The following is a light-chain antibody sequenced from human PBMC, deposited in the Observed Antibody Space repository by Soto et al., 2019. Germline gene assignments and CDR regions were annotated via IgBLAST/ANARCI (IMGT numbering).Light chain of an antibody. J-gene: IGLJ2*01. CDR2: DNN. CDR1: SSNVGKNY. CDR3: GTWDSSLSGVI. Sequence: QSVLTQPPSVSAAPGQKVSISCSGSSSNVGKNYVSWYQQVPGTAPKLLIYDNNKRPTGIPDRFSGSKSGTSATLDITGLQSGDEADYYCGTWDSSLSGVIFGGGTKVTVL. V-gene: IGLV1-51*01.